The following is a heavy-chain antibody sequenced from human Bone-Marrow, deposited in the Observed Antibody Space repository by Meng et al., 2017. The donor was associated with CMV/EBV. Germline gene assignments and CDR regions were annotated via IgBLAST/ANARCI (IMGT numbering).Heavy chain of an antibody. CDR2: ISSSSTYT. J-gene: IGHJ6*02. CDR1: GFTFRTYS. D-gene: IGHD3-16*01. V-gene: IGHV3-21*01. Sequence: GGSLRLSCDASGFTFRTYSMNWVRQAPGKGLEWVSSISSSSTYTHYADSVKGRFTISRDNAKNSLYLQMNSLRAEDTAEYYCARVQGVHVWGQGTTVTVSS. CDR3: ARVQGVHV.